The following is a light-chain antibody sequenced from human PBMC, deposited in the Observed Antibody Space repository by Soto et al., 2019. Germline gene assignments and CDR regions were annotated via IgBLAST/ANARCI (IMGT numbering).Light chain of an antibody. J-gene: IGKJ1*01. CDR2: DAS. Sequence: DIQMTQSPSTLSASVGDRVTITCRASQSITNRLAWYRQKPGKAPRVVIYDASSLESGVPSRFSGSGFGTEFILIINSLQPDDFATYCCQHYGGMWAFGQGTKVEVK. CDR1: QSITNR. CDR3: QHYGGMWA. V-gene: IGKV1-5*01.